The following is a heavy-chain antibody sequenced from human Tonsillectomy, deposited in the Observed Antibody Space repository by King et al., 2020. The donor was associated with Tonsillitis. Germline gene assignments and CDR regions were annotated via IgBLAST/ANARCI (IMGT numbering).Heavy chain of an antibody. CDR3: TKGTNFIFGHAAFDI. V-gene: IGHV3-9*01. CDR2: INWNSADI. J-gene: IGHJ3*02. CDR1: GFTFNDYA. D-gene: IGHD3-10*02. Sequence: DVQLVESGGGLVQPGRSLRLSCAASGFTFNDYAMHWVRQVPGKGLEWVSGINWNSADIGYADSVKGRFTISRDNAKNSLDLEMNSLTPEDTALYFCTKGTNFIFGHAAFDIWGQGTLVTVSS.